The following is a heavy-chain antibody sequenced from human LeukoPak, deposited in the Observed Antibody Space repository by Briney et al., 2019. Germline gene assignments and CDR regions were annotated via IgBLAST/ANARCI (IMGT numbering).Heavy chain of an antibody. CDR2: IYYSGST. Sequence: SETLSLTCTVSGGSISSSSYYWGWIRQPPGKGLEWIGSIYYSGSTYYNPSLKSRVTISVDTSKNQFSLKLSSVTAADTAVYYCARPRYGSGPYYFDYWGQGTLVTVSS. V-gene: IGHV4-39*01. J-gene: IGHJ4*02. CDR3: ARPRYGSGPYYFDY. D-gene: IGHD3-10*01. CDR1: GGSISSSSYY.